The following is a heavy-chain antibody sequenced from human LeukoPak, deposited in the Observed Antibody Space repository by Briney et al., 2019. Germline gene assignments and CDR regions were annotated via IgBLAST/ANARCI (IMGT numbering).Heavy chain of an antibody. CDR1: GGSISSYY. CDR3: ARVTSYGDYYYYYMDV. J-gene: IGHJ6*03. V-gene: IGHV4-59*01. D-gene: IGHD4-17*01. Sequence: SETLSLTCTVSGGSISSYYWSWVRQPPGKGLEWIGYIYYSGSTNYNPSLKRRVTISVDTCKNQFSLKLRSVTAADTAVYYCARVTSYGDYYYYYMDVWGKGTTVTISS. CDR2: IYYSGST.